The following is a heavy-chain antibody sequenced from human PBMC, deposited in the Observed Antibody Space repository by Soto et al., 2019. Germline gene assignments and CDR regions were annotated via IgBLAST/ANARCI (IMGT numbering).Heavy chain of an antibody. D-gene: IGHD3-10*01. CDR1: GGSISSGDYY. CDR2: IYYSGST. CDR3: ARASITMVRGVIGGFDY. V-gene: IGHV4-30-4*01. J-gene: IGHJ4*02. Sequence: SETLSLTCTVSGGSISSGDYYWSWIRQPPGKGLEWIGYIYYSGSTYYNPSLKSRVTISVDTSKNQCSLKLSSVTAADTAVYYCARASITMVRGVIGGFDYWGQGTLVTVSS.